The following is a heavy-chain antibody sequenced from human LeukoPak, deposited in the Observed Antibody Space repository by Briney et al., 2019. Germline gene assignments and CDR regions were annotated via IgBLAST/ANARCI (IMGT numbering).Heavy chain of an antibody. V-gene: IGHV3-21*01. D-gene: IGHD6-19*01. CDR2: ISSSSSYI. Sequence: GGSLRLSCAASGFTFSSYSMNWVRRAPGKGLEWVSSISSSSSYIYYADSVKGRFTISRDNAKNSLYLQMNSLRAEDTAVYYCARTGAVAGTGDYWGQGTLVTVSS. J-gene: IGHJ4*02. CDR3: ARTGAVAGTGDY. CDR1: GFTFSSYS.